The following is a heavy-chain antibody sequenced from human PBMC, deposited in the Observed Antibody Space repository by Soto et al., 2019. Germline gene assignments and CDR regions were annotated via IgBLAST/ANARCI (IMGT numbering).Heavy chain of an antibody. J-gene: IGHJ5*02. CDR1: GFTFSSYG. V-gene: IGHV3-33*01. Sequence: VGSLRLSCAASGFTFSSYGMHWVRQAPGKGLEWVAVIWYDGSNKYYADSVKGRFTISRDNSKNTLYLQMNSLRAEDTAVYYCARDRGSQPENWFDPWGQGTLVTVSS. CDR3: ARDRGSQPENWFDP. D-gene: IGHD2-2*01. CDR2: IWYDGSNK.